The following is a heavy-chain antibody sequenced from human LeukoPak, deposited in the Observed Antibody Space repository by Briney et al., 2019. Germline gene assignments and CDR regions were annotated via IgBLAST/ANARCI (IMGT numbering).Heavy chain of an antibody. CDR1: AYTLSNYG. CDR2: IIPIFGTA. Sequence: ASLNVSCKASAYTLSNYGITWVRQAPGQGLEWMGGIIPIFGTANYAQKFQGRVTITADKSTSTAYMDLRGLRSDDTAVYYCARDQGLLPVEFDYWGQGTLVTVSS. CDR3: ARDQGLLPVEFDY. J-gene: IGHJ4*02. D-gene: IGHD2-2*01. V-gene: IGHV1-69*06.